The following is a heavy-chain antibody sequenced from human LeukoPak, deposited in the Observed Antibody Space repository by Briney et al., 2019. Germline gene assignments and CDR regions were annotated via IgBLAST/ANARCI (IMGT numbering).Heavy chain of an antibody. CDR2: IYTSGST. CDR3: ARDPSSGWSNYYYYMDV. V-gene: IGHV4-4*07. J-gene: IGHJ6*03. Sequence: PSETLSLTCTVSGGSTSSYYWSWIRQPAGKGLEWIGRIYTSGSTNYNPSLKSRVTISVDKSKNQFSLKLSSVTAADTAVYYCARDPSSGWSNYYYYMDVWGKGTTVTVSS. CDR1: GGSTSSYY. D-gene: IGHD6-19*01.